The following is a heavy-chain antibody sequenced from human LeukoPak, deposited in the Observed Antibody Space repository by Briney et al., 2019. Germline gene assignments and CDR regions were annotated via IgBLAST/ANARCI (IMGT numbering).Heavy chain of an antibody. V-gene: IGHV4-39*07. CDR2: IYYSGST. CDR3: ARSRRFWTETYYFDY. CDR1: GGFISSSSYY. Sequence: SETLSLTCTVSGGFISSSSYYWGWIRQPPGKGLEWIGTIYYSGSTYYNPSLNSRVTISVDTSKNQFSLKLSSVTAADTAVYYCARSRRFWTETYYFDYWGQGTLVTVSS. J-gene: IGHJ4*02. D-gene: IGHD3/OR15-3a*01.